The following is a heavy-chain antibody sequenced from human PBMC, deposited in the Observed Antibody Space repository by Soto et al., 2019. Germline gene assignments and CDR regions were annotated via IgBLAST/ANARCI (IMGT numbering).Heavy chain of an antibody. J-gene: IGHJ3*01. CDR3: ATRPLLPGAP. V-gene: IGHV3-53*01. D-gene: IGHD3-22*01. Sequence: GGSLRLSCAASGFTFSSNDMNWVRQAPGKGLEWVSLIYSIGSTSYADSVKGRFTISRDNSKNTLYLQMSSLRAEDTAVYYCATRPLLPGAPWGQGTMVTVSS. CDR1: GFTFSSND. CDR2: IYSIGST.